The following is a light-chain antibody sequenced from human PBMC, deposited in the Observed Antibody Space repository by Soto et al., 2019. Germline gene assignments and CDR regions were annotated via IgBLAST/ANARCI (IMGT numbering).Light chain of an antibody. CDR2: GAS. Sequence: EIVLTQSPGTLSLSPGERATLSCRASQSLSNNIYLAWYQQKPGQAPRLLIYGASSRATGIPDRFSGSGSGTDFTLTISRLEPEDFAVYYCQQYHNWPPITFGQGTRLEI. V-gene: IGKV3-20*01. CDR3: QQYHNWPPIT. J-gene: IGKJ5*01. CDR1: QSLSNNIY.